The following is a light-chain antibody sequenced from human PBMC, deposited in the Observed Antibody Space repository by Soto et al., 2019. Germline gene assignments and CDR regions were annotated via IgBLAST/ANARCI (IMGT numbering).Light chain of an antibody. Sequence: DIQMTQSPSSLSASVGDRVTITCRASQGISSYLDWYQQKPGKAPKLLIYAASSLQSGVPSRFSGSGSGTDYTLTISSLQPEDFATYYCQQSYSTHRTFGQGTKVDIK. CDR3: QQSYSTHRT. V-gene: IGKV1-39*01. CDR1: QGISSY. CDR2: AAS. J-gene: IGKJ1*01.